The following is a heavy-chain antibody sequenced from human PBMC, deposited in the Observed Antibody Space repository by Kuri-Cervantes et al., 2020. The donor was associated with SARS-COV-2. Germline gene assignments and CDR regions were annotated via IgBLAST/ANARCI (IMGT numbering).Heavy chain of an antibody. CDR1: GGSISSSSYY. Sequence: SETLSLTCTVSGGSISSSSYYWGWIRQPPGKGLEWIGSIYYSGSTNYNPSLKSRVTISVDTSKNQFSLKLSSVTAADTAVYYCARRREITGGIYYYYYYMDVWGKGTTVTVSS. J-gene: IGHJ6*03. V-gene: IGHV4-39*07. D-gene: IGHD7-27*01. CDR3: ARRREITGGIYYYYYYMDV. CDR2: IYYSGST.